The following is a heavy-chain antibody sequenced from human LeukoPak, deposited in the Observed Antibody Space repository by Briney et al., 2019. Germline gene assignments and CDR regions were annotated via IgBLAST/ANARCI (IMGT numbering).Heavy chain of an antibody. D-gene: IGHD2-2*01. J-gene: IGHJ3*01. V-gene: IGHV3-23*01. CDR2: ISGSGGRT. CDR3: ARCTASCYANAFDV. Sequence: GGSLRLSCAASGFTFSSYAMSWVRQAPGKGLEWISSISGSGGRTYYADSVKGRFTISRDNSKTTLYLQMNSLRPEDTAVYYCARCTASCYANAFDVWGQGTLLTVSS. CDR1: GFTFSSYA.